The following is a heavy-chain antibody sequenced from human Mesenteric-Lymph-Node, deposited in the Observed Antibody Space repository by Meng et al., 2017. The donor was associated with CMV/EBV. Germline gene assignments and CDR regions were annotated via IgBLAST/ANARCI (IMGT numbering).Heavy chain of an antibody. V-gene: IGHV1-2*02. CDR2: INPNSGGT. J-gene: IGHJ6*02. CDR3: ARSPVVPAVYYYYYGMDV. CDR1: GYTFTGYY. D-gene: IGHD2-2*01. Sequence: ASVKVSCKASGYTFTGYYMRWVRQAPGQGLEWMGWINPNSGGTNYAQKFQGRVTMTRDTSISTAYMELSRLRSDDTAVYYCARSPVVPAVYYYYYGMDVWGQGTTVTVSS.